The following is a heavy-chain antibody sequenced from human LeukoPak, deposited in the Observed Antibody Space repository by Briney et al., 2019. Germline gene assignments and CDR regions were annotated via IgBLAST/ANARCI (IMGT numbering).Heavy chain of an antibody. J-gene: IGHJ4*02. D-gene: IGHD6-13*01. CDR1: GFTFSSYG. Sequence: GRSLRLSCAASGFTFSSYGMHWVRQAPAKGLEWVAVIWYDGSNKYYADSVKGRFTISRDNSKNTLYLQMNSLRAEDTAVYYCARDLEYGSSWKYYFDYWGQGTLVTVSS. CDR2: IWYDGSNK. V-gene: IGHV3-33*01. CDR3: ARDLEYGSSWKYYFDY.